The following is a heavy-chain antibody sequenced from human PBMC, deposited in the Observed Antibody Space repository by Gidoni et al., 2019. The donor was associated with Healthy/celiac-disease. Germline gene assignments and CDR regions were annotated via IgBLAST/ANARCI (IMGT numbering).Heavy chain of an antibody. V-gene: IGHV3-48*03. CDR2: ISSSGSTI. D-gene: IGHD3-22*01. CDR1: GFTFSSYE. Sequence: EVQLVESGGGLVQPGGSLRLSCAASGFTFSSYEMNWVRQAPGKGLEGVSYISSSGSTIYYADSVKGRFTISRDNAKNSLYLQMNSLRAEDTAVYYCARDQDYYDSSGYSADAFDIWGQGTMVTVSS. J-gene: IGHJ3*02. CDR3: ARDQDYYDSSGYSADAFDI.